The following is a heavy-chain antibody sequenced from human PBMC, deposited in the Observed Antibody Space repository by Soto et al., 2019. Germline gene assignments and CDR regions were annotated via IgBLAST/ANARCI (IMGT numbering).Heavy chain of an antibody. CDR3: AGRSSGGYFDY. CDR1: GFTFSSYA. Sequence: EVQLLESGGGLVQPGGSLRLSCAASGFTFSSYAMSWVRQAPGKGLEWVSVISGSGGSRYYADSVKGRFTISRDNSKNTLYLQMNSLRAEDTAVDYCAGRSSGGYFDYWGQGTLVTVSS. CDR2: ISGSGGSR. J-gene: IGHJ4*02. D-gene: IGHD6-19*01. V-gene: IGHV3-23*01.